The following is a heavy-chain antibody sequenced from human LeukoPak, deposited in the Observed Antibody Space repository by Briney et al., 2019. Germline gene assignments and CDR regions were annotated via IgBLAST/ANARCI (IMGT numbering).Heavy chain of an antibody. CDR1: GGTFSSYA. J-gene: IGHJ4*02. CDR2: NIPILGIA. CDR3: ANVQGYCSGGSCYPGY. V-gene: IGHV1-69*04. D-gene: IGHD2-15*01. Sequence: GSSVKVSCKASGGTFSSYAISWVRQAPGQGLEWMGRNIPILGIANYAQKSQGRVTITADKSTSTAYMELSSLRSEDTAVYYCANVQGYCSGGSCYPGYWGQGTLVTVSS.